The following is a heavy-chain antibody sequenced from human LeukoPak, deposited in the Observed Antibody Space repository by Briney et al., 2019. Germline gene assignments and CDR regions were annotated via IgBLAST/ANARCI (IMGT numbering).Heavy chain of an antibody. CDR1: GGSILTTNL. CDR2: VHLSGAS. Sequence: SGTLSLTCAVSGGSILTTNLCSWVRQPPGKGLEWIGEVHLSGASNYNPSLKSRVNMSIDKSKNQLSLELTSVTAADTAIYYCTRESGAFSPFGFWGQGTLVTVSS. D-gene: IGHD1-26*01. CDR3: TRESGAFSPFGF. J-gene: IGHJ4*02. V-gene: IGHV4-4*02.